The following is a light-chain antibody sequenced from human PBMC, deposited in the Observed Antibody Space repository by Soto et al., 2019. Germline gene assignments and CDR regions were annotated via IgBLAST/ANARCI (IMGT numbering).Light chain of an antibody. V-gene: IGLV2-14*01. CDR1: SSDVGGYNY. CDR2: EVS. J-gene: IGLJ1*01. Sequence: QSVLTQPASVSGCPGQSITISCTGTSSDVGGYNYVSWYQQHPGKAPKLMIYEVSNRPSGVSNRFSGSKSGNTASLTISGLQAEDEADYYCSSYTSSSTLEGVFGTGTKVTVL. CDR3: SSYTSSSTLEGV.